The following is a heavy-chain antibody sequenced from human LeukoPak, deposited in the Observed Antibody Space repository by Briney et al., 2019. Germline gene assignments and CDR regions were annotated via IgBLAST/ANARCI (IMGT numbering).Heavy chain of an antibody. V-gene: IGHV3-33*08. CDR2: IWYDGSNK. Sequence: GGSLRLSCAASGFTFSSYGMHWVHQAPGKGLEWVAVIWYDGSNKYYADSVKGRFTISRDNSKNTLYLQMNSLRAEDTAVYYCARGNHYYGSGSYSYYFDYWGQGTLVTVSS. J-gene: IGHJ4*02. CDR1: GFTFSSYG. D-gene: IGHD3-10*01. CDR3: ARGNHYYGSGSYSYYFDY.